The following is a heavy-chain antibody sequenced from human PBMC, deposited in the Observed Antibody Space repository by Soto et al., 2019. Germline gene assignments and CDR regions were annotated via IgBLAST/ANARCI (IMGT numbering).Heavy chain of an antibody. D-gene: IGHD3-3*01. CDR3: ARWWSGRRQGFDP. J-gene: IGHJ5*02. Sequence: QVQLQESGPGLVKPSQTLSLTCTVSGGSISSGDYYWSWIRQHPGKGLEWIGYIYYSGSNYYNPSLKSRVTISVDTTKNQFSLKLSSVTAADTAVYYCARWWSGRRQGFDPWGQGTLVTVSS. V-gene: IGHV4-31*03. CDR1: GGSISSGDYY. CDR2: IYYSGSN.